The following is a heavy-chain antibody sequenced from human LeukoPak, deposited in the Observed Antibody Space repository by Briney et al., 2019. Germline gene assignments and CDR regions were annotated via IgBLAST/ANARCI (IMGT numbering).Heavy chain of an antibody. Sequence: PGGSLRLSCVGSGFSFSSYSINWVRQVPGKGLEWVSAISGSGGSTYYADSLKGRFTISRDNSKNTLYLQMNSLKAEDTAVYYCTKEYNSKGFFDYWGQGTLVSVSS. D-gene: IGHD6-13*01. CDR1: GFSFSSYS. CDR2: ISGSGGST. CDR3: TKEYNSKGFFDY. V-gene: IGHV3-23*01. J-gene: IGHJ4*02.